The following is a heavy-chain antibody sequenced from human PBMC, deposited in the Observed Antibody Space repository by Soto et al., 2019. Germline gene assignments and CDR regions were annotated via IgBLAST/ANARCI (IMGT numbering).Heavy chain of an antibody. CDR1: GFTFSSYA. D-gene: IGHD6-19*01. Sequence: GGSLRLSCAASGFTFSSYAMSWVRQAPGKGLEWVSAISGTGGSTYYADSVKGRFTISRDNAKNTLYLQMNSLRAEDTAVYYCARIRSGWYYFDYWGQGTLVTVSS. J-gene: IGHJ4*02. CDR2: ISGTGGST. CDR3: ARIRSGWYYFDY. V-gene: IGHV3-23*01.